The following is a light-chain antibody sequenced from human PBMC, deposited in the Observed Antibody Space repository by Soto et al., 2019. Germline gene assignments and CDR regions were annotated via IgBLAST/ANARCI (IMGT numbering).Light chain of an antibody. CDR3: QQYDSSPRT. CDR1: QTVLDSYNNKDY. CDR2: WAS. V-gene: IGKV4-1*01. J-gene: IGKJ1*01. Sequence: DIVMTQSPDSLAVSLRERATINCKSSQTVLDSYNNKDYLTWYQQNPGQPPKLLIYWASTREFGVPDRFSGSWSGTDFTLTISSLQAEDVAVYYCQQYDSSPRTFGHGTKVEIK.